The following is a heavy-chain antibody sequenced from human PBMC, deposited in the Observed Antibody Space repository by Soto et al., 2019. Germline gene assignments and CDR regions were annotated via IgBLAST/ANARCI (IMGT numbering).Heavy chain of an antibody. V-gene: IGHV3-30-3*01. Sequence: ESGGGVVQPGRSLRLSCAASGFTFSSYAMHWVRQAPGKGLEWVAVISYDGSNKYYADSVKGRFTISRDNSKNTLYLQMNSLRAEDTAVYYCARVGYGGNTDYYYYGMDVWGQGTTVTVSS. D-gene: IGHD4-17*01. J-gene: IGHJ6*02. CDR2: ISYDGSNK. CDR1: GFTFSSYA. CDR3: ARVGYGGNTDYYYYGMDV.